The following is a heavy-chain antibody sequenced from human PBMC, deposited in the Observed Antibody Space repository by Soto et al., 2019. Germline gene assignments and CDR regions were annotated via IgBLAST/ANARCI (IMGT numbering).Heavy chain of an antibody. J-gene: IGHJ4*02. D-gene: IGHD5-12*01. CDR2: IYYSGST. Sequence: SETLSLTCTVSGGSISSYYWSWIRQPPGKGLEWIGYIYYSGSTNYNPSLKSRVTISVDTSKNQFSLKLSSVTAADTAVYYCARGRDGYNQGIDYWGQGTLVTVSS. CDR3: ARGRDGYNQGIDY. CDR1: GGSISSYY. V-gene: IGHV4-59*01.